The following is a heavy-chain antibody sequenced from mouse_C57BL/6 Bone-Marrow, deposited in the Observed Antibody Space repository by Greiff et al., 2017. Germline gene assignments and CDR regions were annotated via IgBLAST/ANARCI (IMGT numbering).Heavy chain of an antibody. J-gene: IGHJ2*01. Sequence: QVQLQQSGAELARPGASVKLSCKASGYTFTSYGISWVKQRTGQGLEWIGEIYPRSGNTYYNEKFKGKATLTADKSSSTAYMELRSLTSEDAAVYFCARRRRGGPLFDYWGQGTALTDSS. CDR2: IYPRSGNT. V-gene: IGHV1-81*01. CDR1: GYTFTSYG. CDR3: ARRRRGGPLFDY.